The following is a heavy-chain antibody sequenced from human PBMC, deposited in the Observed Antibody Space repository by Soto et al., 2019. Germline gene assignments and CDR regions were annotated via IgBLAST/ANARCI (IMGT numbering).Heavy chain of an antibody. CDR3: AHTDYDFWSGYYMGWFDP. D-gene: IGHD3-3*01. CDR1: GFSLSTSGVG. J-gene: IGHJ5*02. Sequence: SGPTLVKPTPTLTLTCTFSGFSLSTSGVGVGWIRQPPGKALEWLALIYWDDDKRYSPSLKSRLTITKDTSKNQVVLTMTNMDPVDTATYYCAHTDYDFWSGYYMGWFDPWGQGTLVTVSS. CDR2: IYWDDDK. V-gene: IGHV2-5*02.